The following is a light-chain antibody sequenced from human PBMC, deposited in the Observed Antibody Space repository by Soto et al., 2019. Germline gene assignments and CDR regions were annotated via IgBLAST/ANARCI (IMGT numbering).Light chain of an antibody. CDR1: QSISSG. CDR3: QQVNSYPLT. CDR2: AAS. V-gene: IGKV1-5*01. Sequence: DIQMTQSPSTLSASLGDRVTTXCRASQSISSGLAWYQQKPGKAPKLLIYAASTLQSGVPSRFSGSGSGTEFTLTISSLQPEDFATYSCQQVNSYPLTFGGGTKVDIK. J-gene: IGKJ4*01.